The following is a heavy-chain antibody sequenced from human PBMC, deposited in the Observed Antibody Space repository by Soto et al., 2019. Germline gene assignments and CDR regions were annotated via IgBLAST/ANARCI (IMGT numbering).Heavy chain of an antibody. CDR3: ARQWPGAIFGVVTNWFDP. CDR1: GGSISSSSYY. CDR2: IYYSGST. J-gene: IGHJ5*02. D-gene: IGHD3-3*01. V-gene: IGHV4-39*01. Sequence: SETLSLTCTVSGGSISSSSYYWGWIRQPPGKGLEWIGSIYYSGSTYYNPSLKSRVTISVDTSKNQFSLKLSSVTAADTAVYYCARQWPGAIFGVVTNWFDPWGQGTLVTVSS.